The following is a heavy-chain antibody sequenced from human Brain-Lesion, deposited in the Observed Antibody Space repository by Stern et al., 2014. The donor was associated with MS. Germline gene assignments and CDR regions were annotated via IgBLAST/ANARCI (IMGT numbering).Heavy chain of an antibody. CDR3: AKDRQWLTYFFDY. V-gene: IGHV3-30*18. CDR2: ISYDGSNK. D-gene: IGHD3-22*01. CDR1: GFTFSSFG. J-gene: IGHJ4*02. Sequence: MQLVESGGGVVQPGRPLRLSCAASGFTFSSFGMHWVRQAPGKGLEWVAVISYDGSNKYYADSVKGRFPISRDNSKNTLYMQMNSLRAEDTAVYYCAKDRQWLTYFFDYWGQGSLVTVSS.